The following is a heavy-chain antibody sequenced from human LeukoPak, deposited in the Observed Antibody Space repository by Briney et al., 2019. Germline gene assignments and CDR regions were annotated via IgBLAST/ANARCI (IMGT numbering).Heavy chain of an antibody. D-gene: IGHD3-16*01. CDR3: ARDSDLWHVRHFFDY. V-gene: IGHV3-21*01. CDR2: ISSSSYI. Sequence: GGSLRLSCAASGFTFSSYSMNWVRQAPGKGLEWVSSISSSSYIYYADSVKGRFTISRDNAKNSLYLQMNSLRAEDTAVYYCARDSDLWHVRHFFDYWGQGTLVTVSS. CDR1: GFTFSSYS. J-gene: IGHJ4*02.